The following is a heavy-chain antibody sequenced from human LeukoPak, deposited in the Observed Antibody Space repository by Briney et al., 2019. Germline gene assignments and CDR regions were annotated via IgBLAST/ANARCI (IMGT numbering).Heavy chain of an antibody. CDR2: IYYSGST. CDR1: GGSISSYY. J-gene: IGHJ5*02. CDR3: ARDRYYYDSSGYSIWFDP. D-gene: IGHD3-22*01. Sequence: PSETLSLTCTVSGGSISSYYWSWIRQPPGKGLEWIGYIYYSGSTNYNPSLKSRVTISVDTSKNQFSLKLSSVTAADTAVYYCARDRYYYDSSGYSIWFDPWGQGTLVTVSS. V-gene: IGHV4-59*01.